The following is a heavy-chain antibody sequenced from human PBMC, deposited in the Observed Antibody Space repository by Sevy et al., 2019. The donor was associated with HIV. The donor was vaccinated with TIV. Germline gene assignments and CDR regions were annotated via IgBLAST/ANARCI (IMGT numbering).Heavy chain of an antibody. D-gene: IGHD3-3*01. CDR2: ISGTGNTK. CDR3: ARDPTYYDFWAGYYTGWFDP. V-gene: IGHV3-11*01. Sequence: GGSLRLSCVGSGFRFSGYYMNWIRQAPGKGLEWVSYISGTGNTKYYTDPLKGRFTISRDNAKNSLYLQMNSLRVDDTAVYYCARDPTYYDFWAGYYTGWFDPWGQGTLVTVSS. J-gene: IGHJ5*02. CDR1: GFRFSGYY.